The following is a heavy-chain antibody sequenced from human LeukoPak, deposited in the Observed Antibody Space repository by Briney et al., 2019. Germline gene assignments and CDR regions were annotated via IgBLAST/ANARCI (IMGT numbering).Heavy chain of an antibody. Sequence: SETLSLTCTVSGGSISSYYWSWIRQPPGKGLEWIGYIYYNGGSATYNPSLRRRVTLSVETSKNEISLKLSSVTAADTAVYYCARQPAGGYYFDFWGQGTLVTVSS. CDR1: GGSISSYY. CDR3: ARQPAGGYYFDF. CDR2: IYYNGGSA. D-gene: IGHD3-22*01. V-gene: IGHV4-59*08. J-gene: IGHJ4*02.